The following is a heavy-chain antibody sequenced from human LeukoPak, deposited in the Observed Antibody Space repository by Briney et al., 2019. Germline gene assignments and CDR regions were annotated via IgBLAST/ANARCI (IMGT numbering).Heavy chain of an antibody. V-gene: IGHV3-30*02. J-gene: IGHJ4*02. CDR1: GFTFSSYG. CDR2: IRYDGSNT. CDR3: AKGGIVVVPAAMGIDY. D-gene: IGHD2-2*01. Sequence: GGSLRLSCAASGFTFSSYGMHWVRQAPGKGLEWVAFIRYDGSNTYYADSVKGRFTISRDNSKNTLYLQMNSLRAEDTAVYNCAKGGIVVVPAAMGIDYWGQGTLVTVSS.